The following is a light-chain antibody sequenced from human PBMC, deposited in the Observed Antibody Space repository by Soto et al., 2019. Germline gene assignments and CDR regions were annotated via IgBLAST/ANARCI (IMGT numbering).Light chain of an antibody. CDR1: SSDVGGFDY. Sequence: QSALTQPASVSVSPGQSITISCTGASSDVGGFDYVSWSQQHPGKAPKLLIYEVSNRPSGVSNRFSASKSGNTASLTISGLQPEDEADYYCSSYTGRKAWVFGGGTKVTVL. J-gene: IGLJ3*02. CDR2: EVS. CDR3: SSYTGRKAWV. V-gene: IGLV2-14*01.